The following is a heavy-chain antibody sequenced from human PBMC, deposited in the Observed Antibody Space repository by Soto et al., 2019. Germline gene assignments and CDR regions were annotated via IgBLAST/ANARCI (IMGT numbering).Heavy chain of an antibody. CDR3: ARGSVPSWFDP. CDR1: GGSISSGGYY. Sequence: QVQLQESGPGLVKPSQTLSLTCTVSGGSISSGGYYWSWIRQHPGKGLEWIGYIYHSGSTYYNPSLKSRVTISVDTSKKQFSLKLSSVTAADTAVYYCARGSVPSWFDPWGQGTLVTVSS. D-gene: IGHD3-10*01. V-gene: IGHV4-31*03. CDR2: IYHSGST. J-gene: IGHJ5*02.